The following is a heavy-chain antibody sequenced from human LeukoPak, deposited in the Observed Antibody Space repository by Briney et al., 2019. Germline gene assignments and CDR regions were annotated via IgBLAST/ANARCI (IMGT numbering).Heavy chain of an antibody. J-gene: IGHJ4*02. CDR1: GGSVSNYY. Sequence: SETLSLTCTVSGGSVSNYYWSWLRQSPGKGLEWIGDISHSGSVNYNPSLKSRVTMSVDTSKNQFSLKLSSVTAADTAVYYCARVKGREGSTVIIDYWGQGTLVTVSS. CDR3: ARVKGREGSTVIIDY. V-gene: IGHV4-59*02. CDR2: ISHSGSV. D-gene: IGHD3-10*01.